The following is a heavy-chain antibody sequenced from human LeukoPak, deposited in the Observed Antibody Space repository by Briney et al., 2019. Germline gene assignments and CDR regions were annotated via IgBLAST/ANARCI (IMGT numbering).Heavy chain of an antibody. Sequence: SGGSLRLSCAASGFTFSSYSMNWVRQAPGKGLEWVSSISSSSSYIYYADSVKGRFTISRDNAKNSLYLQMNSLRAEDTAVYYCARGMGDAFDIWGQGTMVTVSS. CDR2: ISSSSSYI. CDR3: ARGMGDAFDI. J-gene: IGHJ3*02. V-gene: IGHV3-21*01. D-gene: IGHD3-16*01. CDR1: GFTFSSYS.